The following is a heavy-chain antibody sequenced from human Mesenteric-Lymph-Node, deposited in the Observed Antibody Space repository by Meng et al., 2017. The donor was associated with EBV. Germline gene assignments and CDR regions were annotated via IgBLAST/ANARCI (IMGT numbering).Heavy chain of an antibody. CDR1: GASINTNNYY. Sequence: QVQLQESGPGLVRPSETLSITCTVSGASINTNNYYWGWIRQPPGKGPEWIGSLYYTGDTYYSPALKSRVAISLATSRKQFSLILTSVTAPDTAVYYCSSTRSGYGYYYAMNVWGQGTTVTASS. CDR2: LYYTGDT. D-gene: IGHD5-12*01. CDR3: SSTRSGYGYYYAMNV. V-gene: IGHV4-39*03. J-gene: IGHJ6*02.